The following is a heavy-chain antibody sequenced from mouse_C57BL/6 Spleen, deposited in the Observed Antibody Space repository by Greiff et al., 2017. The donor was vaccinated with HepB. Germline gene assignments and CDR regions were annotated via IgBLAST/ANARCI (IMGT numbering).Heavy chain of an antibody. J-gene: IGHJ2*01. CDR1: GYAFSSYW. D-gene: IGHD1-1*01. CDR2: IYPGDGDT. Sequence: VKLVESGAELVKPGASVKISCKASGYAFSSYWMNWVKQRPGKGLEWIGQIYPGDGDTNYNGKFKGKATLTADKSSSTAYMQLSSLTSEDSAVYFCARRDYYGSRFDYWGQGTTLTVSS. CDR3: ARRDYYGSRFDY. V-gene: IGHV1-80*01.